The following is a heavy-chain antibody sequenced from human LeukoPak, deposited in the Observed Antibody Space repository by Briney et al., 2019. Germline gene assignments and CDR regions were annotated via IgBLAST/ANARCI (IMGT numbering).Heavy chain of an antibody. CDR3: ARGAIAAAPKQVNWFDP. D-gene: IGHD6-13*01. CDR1: GGSISSSSYY. V-gene: IGHV4-61*02. Sequence: PSETLSLTCTVSGGSISSSSYYWGWIRQPAGKGLEWIGRIYTSGSTNYSPSLKSRITMSVATSKNQFSLKLSSVTAADTAVYYCARGAIAAAPKQVNWFDPWGQGTLVTVSS. CDR2: IYTSGST. J-gene: IGHJ5*02.